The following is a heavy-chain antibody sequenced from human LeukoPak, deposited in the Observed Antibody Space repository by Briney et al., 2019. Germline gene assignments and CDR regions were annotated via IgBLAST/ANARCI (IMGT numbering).Heavy chain of an antibody. CDR2: IYSGGRT. Sequence: PGGSLRLSCAASGFSVSRNYMTWVRQAPGKGLEWVSVIYSGGRTDYADSVKGRFTISRDSSKNTLYLQMNSLRAEDTAVYYCAKDLSGDYALYYYGMDVWDQGTTVTVSS. D-gene: IGHD4/OR15-4a*01. V-gene: IGHV3-66*02. J-gene: IGHJ6*02. CDR3: AKDLSGDYALYYYGMDV. CDR1: GFSVSRNY.